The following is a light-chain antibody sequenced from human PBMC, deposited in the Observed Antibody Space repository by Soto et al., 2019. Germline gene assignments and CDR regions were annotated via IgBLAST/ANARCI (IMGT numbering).Light chain of an antibody. CDR3: LQDYGYPRT. V-gene: IGKV1-6*01. CDR2: AAS. Sequence: GDRVTITCRASQDIRDEVGWYQQKPGKAPKLLISAASNLQSGVPSRFSGSGSATDFTLTISSLQPEDFATYYCLQDYGYPRTFGQGTKVDIK. J-gene: IGKJ1*01. CDR1: QDIRDE.